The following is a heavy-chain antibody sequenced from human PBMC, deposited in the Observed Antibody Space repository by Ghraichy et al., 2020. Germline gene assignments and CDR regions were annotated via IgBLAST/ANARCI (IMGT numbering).Heavy chain of an antibody. V-gene: IGHV4-59*01. Sequence: SETLSLTCTVSGGSISSYYWSWIRQPPGKGLEWIGYIYYSGSTNYNPSLKSRVSISVDTSKNHFSLKLTSVTAADTAVYYCAGGPGAAGLNWGQGTMVTVSS. J-gene: IGHJ4*02. CDR2: IYYSGST. CDR1: GGSISSYY. CDR3: AGGPGAAGLN. D-gene: IGHD6-25*01.